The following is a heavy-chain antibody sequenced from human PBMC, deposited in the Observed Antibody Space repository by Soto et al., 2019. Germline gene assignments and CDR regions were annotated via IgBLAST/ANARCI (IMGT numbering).Heavy chain of an antibody. V-gene: IGHV3-66*01. CDR2: IQSGGTT. Sequence: EVQLVESGGGLVQPGGSLRLSCAASGFTVSSKYMTWVRQATGKGLEWVSIIQSGGTTYYADSVKGRFTISRDTSENTLHLQLDSLRVQDTAVYYCARDDVLCDGGRFYGIPLDVWGTGTTVTVSS. CDR3: ARDDVLCDGGRFYGIPLDV. J-gene: IGHJ6*04. D-gene: IGHD2-15*01. CDR1: GFTVSSKY.